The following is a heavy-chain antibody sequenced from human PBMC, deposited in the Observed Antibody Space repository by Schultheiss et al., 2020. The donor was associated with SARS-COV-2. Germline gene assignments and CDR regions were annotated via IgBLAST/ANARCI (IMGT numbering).Heavy chain of an antibody. CDR2: ISGSGGST. CDR3: ARPNSSWKNYYYYMDV. D-gene: IGHD6-19*01. Sequence: GGSLRLSCAASGFTFSSYAMSWVRQAPGKGLEWVSAISGSGGSTYYADSVKGRFTISRDSAKNSLYLQMNSLRAEDTAVYYCARPNSSWKNYYYYMDVWGKGTTVTVSS. J-gene: IGHJ6*03. CDR1: GFTFSSYA. V-gene: IGHV3-23*01.